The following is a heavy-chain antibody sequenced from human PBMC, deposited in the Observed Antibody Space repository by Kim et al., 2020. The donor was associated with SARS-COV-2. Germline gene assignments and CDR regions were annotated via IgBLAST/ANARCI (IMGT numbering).Heavy chain of an antibody. J-gene: IGHJ4*02. Sequence: SETLSLTCTVSGASISSGGYYWSWIRQHPGKGLEWIGYIYDSGITYYNSSLKSRVILSVDTSKNQFSLKLTSVTAADTAVYFCGRGAAGPDYWGRGTLVTVSS. D-gene: IGHD6-13*01. V-gene: IGHV4-31*03. CDR2: IYDSGIT. CDR1: GASISSGGYY. CDR3: GRGAAGPDY.